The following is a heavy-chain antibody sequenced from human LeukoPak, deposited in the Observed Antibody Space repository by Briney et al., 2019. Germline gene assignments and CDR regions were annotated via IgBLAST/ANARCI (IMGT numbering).Heavy chain of an antibody. CDR2: VSYSGTT. D-gene: IGHD5-18*01. J-gene: IGHJ2*01. Sequence: SETLSLTCTVSGGSISSYYWTWIRQPPGKGLEWIGYVSYSGTTKYNPSLKSRVTMSVDMSKNRLPLRLTSVTAADTAVYYCARSGYSYDSAVYWNFDLWGRGTLVTVSS. CDR1: GGSISSYY. V-gene: IGHV4-59*01. CDR3: ARSGYSYDSAVYWNFDL.